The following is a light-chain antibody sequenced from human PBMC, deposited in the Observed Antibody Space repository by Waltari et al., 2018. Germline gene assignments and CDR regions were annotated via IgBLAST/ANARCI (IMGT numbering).Light chain of an antibody. J-gene: IGKJ1*01. CDR1: QSVSSK. V-gene: IGKV3-15*01. CDR2: DAS. CDR3: QQYNQWPRT. Sequence: EIVMTQSPATLSVSPGESATLSCRASQSVSSKLAWYQQIPGQAPRLRIYDASTRATAIPARFTAGGSGTEFTLYISSLQSEEFAVYYCQQYNQWPRTFGQGTKVEIK.